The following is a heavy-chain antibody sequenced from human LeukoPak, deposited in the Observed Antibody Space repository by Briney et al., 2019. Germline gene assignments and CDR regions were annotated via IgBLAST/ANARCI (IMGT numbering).Heavy chain of an antibody. J-gene: IGHJ6*03. CDR3: ARATGSVDYYYMDV. Sequence: ASVKVSCKTSGCTFTGYYMHWVRQAPGQGLEWMGWINPNSGGTNYAQKFQGRVTMTRDTSITTAYMELRRLRSDDTALYYCARATGSVDYYYMDVWGKGTTVTVSS. D-gene: IGHD1-1*01. V-gene: IGHV1-2*02. CDR1: GCTFTGYY. CDR2: INPNSGGT.